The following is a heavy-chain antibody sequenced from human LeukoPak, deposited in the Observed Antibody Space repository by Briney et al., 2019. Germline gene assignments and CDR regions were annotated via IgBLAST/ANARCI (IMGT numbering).Heavy chain of an antibody. CDR2: MSNDGSNK. CDR1: GFTFSSYG. J-gene: IGHJ4*02. D-gene: IGHD6-13*01. CDR3: VKSGIAAAGQRGYFDY. Sequence: GGSLRLSCAASGFTFSSYGMHWVRQAPGKGLEWVAVMSNDGSNKYYADSVKGRFTVSRDNSKNTLYQQMNSLRAEDTATYYCVKSGIAAAGQRGYFDYWGQGTLVTVSS. V-gene: IGHV3-30*18.